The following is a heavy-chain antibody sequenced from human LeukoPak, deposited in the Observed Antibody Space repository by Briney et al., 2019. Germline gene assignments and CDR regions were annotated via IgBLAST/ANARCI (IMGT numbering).Heavy chain of an antibody. CDR1: GFTFSSYT. CDR3: AKGGSSSWDYFDY. Sequence: GGSLRLSCAASGFTFSSYTMHWVRQAPGKGLEWVSSIDYSGGSTYYADSVKGRFTISRDTSKNTLHLQMNSLRAEDTAVYYCAKGGSSSWDYFDYWGQGTRVTVSS. V-gene: IGHV3-23*01. CDR2: IDYSGGST. D-gene: IGHD6-13*01. J-gene: IGHJ4*02.